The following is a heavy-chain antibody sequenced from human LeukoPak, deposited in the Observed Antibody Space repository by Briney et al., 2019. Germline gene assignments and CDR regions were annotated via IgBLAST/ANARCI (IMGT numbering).Heavy chain of an antibody. V-gene: IGHV4-59*01. CDR1: GGSISSYY. D-gene: IGHD3-22*01. CDR3: AGESYYYDSSGFDP. Sequence: SETLSLTCTVSGGSISSYYWSWIRQPSGKGLEWIGYIYYSGSTNYNPSLKSRVTISVDTSKNQFSLKLSSVTAADTAVYYCAGESYYYDSSGFDPWGQGTLVTVSS. J-gene: IGHJ5*02. CDR2: IYYSGST.